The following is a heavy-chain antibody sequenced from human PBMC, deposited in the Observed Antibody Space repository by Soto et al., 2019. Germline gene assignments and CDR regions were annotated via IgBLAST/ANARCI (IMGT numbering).Heavy chain of an antibody. V-gene: IGHV4-39*01. D-gene: IGHD3-10*01. CDR1: CGSISISSYY. CDR3: AREVRGDGLDV. CDR2: IYYSGST. J-gene: IGHJ6*02. Sequence: PSATQSLTCTVSCGSISISSYYVCWIRQPPWNGLEWIGSIYYSGSTYYNPSLKSRVTISVDTSKNQFPLKLSSVTAADTAVYYCAREVRGDGLDVWGQGPTVTVYS.